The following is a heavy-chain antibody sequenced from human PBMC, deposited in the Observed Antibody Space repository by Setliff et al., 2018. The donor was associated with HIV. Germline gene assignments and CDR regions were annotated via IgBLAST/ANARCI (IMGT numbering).Heavy chain of an antibody. CDR1: GDSIRSSVYY. V-gene: IGHV4-39*07. D-gene: IGHD3-22*01. Sequence: SETLSLTCTVSGDSIRSSVYYWGWIRQPPGKGLEWIGSVHNSGSTYCNPSVKSRVVISVDPSKNQFSLKLTSLTAADTAVYYCARDMMYHYDRSGSFGWFGPWGQGTLVTVSS. CDR3: ARDMMYHYDRSGSFGWFGP. J-gene: IGHJ5*02. CDR2: VHNSGST.